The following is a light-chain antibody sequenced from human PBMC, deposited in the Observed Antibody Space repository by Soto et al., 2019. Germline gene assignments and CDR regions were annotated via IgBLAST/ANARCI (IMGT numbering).Light chain of an antibody. V-gene: IGKV1-39*01. CDR1: QSINSY. CDR3: QQCYHNPT. Sequence: DIQMTQSPSSLSASVGDRVTITCRASQSINSYLNWYQHKPGQAPKLLIYGASSLQDGVPLRFSGSGSGTDFTLTISSLQPEDLGTYYCQQCYHNPTFGQGTKVEIK. J-gene: IGKJ1*01. CDR2: GAS.